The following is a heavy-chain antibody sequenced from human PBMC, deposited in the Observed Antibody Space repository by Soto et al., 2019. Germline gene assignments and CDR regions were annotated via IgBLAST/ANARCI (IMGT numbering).Heavy chain of an antibody. J-gene: IGHJ4*02. Sequence: QVQLVESGGGVVQPGGSLRLSCAASGFIFSGYAMHWVRQAPGKGLEWVSVISYDGNTQYYADSVKGRFTVSRDNSNNILYVEMNTLSDEDTAMYYCAKETNAYEINFWGQGTLVTVSP. D-gene: IGHD3-9*01. V-gene: IGHV3-30-3*02. CDR2: ISYDGNTQ. CDR3: AKETNAYEINF. CDR1: GFIFSGYA.